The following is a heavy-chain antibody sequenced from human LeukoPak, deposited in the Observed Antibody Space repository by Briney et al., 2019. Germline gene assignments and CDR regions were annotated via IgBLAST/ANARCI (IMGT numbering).Heavy chain of an antibody. CDR1: GYTFTGYY. J-gene: IGHJ5*02. D-gene: IGHD2-15*01. Sequence: ASVKVSCKASGYTFTGYYMHWVRQAPGQGLEWMGWINPNSGGTNYAQKFQGRVTMTRDTSISTAYMELSRLRSDDTADTAVYYCARGVGSSWFDPWGQGTLVIVSS. CDR3: ARGVGSSWFDP. CDR2: INPNSGGT. V-gene: IGHV1-2*02.